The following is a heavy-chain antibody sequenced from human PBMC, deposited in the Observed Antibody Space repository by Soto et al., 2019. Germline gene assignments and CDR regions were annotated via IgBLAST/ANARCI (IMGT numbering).Heavy chain of an antibody. D-gene: IGHD3-3*01. CDR3: ARDPYDFWSGYWTNDAFDI. Sequence: GGSLRLSCAASGFTFSSYSMNWVRQAPGKGLEWVSYISSSSSTIYYADSVKGRFTISRDNAKNSLYLQMNSLRAEDTAVYYCARDPYDFWSGYWTNDAFDIWGQGTMVTVSS. CDR1: GFTFSSYS. V-gene: IGHV3-48*01. J-gene: IGHJ3*02. CDR2: ISSSSSTI.